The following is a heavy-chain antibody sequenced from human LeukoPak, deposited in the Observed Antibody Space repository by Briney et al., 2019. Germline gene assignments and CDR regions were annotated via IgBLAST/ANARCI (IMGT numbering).Heavy chain of an antibody. D-gene: IGHD4-17*01. CDR1: GFSLSSYW. Sequence: GGSLRLSCEASGFSLSSYWMHWVRQAPGKGLVWVSRINSDGSSTSYADSVKGRFTISRDNAKNTLYLQMNSLRAEDTAAYHCAKGRNEDGDAALNYWGQGTLVTVSS. CDR2: INSDGSST. J-gene: IGHJ4*02. V-gene: IGHV3-74*01. CDR3: AKGRNEDGDAALNY.